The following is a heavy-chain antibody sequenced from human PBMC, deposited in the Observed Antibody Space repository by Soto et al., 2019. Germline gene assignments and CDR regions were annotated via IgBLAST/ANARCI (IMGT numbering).Heavy chain of an antibody. CDR1: GVTFSTYT. V-gene: IGHV3-21*01. CDR2: ISSTSSYL. J-gene: IGHJ4*02. Sequence: GGSLRLSCAASGVTFSTYTMSWVRQAPGKGLEWVSSISSTSSYLYYADSVKGRFAISRDNPKNSLYLQMNSLTAEDTAVYYCARSQGQQVDSHFDYWGQGILVTVSS. CDR3: ARSQGQQVDSHFDY. D-gene: IGHD6-13*01.